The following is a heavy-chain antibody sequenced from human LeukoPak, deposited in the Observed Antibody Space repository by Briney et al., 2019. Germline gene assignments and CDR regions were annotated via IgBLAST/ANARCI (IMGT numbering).Heavy chain of an antibody. CDR3: AKSSIAARPAYLDY. CDR1: GFTFSGYA. Sequence: QPGGSLRLSCAASGFTFSGYAMSWVRQAPGKGLEWVSAISGSGGSTYYADSVKGRFTISRDNSENTLYLQMSSLRAEDTAVYYCAKSSIAARPAYLDYWGQGTLVTVSS. CDR2: ISGSGGST. D-gene: IGHD6-6*01. V-gene: IGHV3-23*01. J-gene: IGHJ4*02.